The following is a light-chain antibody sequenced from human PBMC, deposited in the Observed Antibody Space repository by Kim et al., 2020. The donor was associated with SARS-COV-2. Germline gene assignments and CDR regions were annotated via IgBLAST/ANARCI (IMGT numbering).Light chain of an antibody. J-gene: IGKJ4*01. CDR3: QQYSSPLT. CDR2: GAS. Sequence: EIVLTQSPGTLSLSPGERATLSCRASQSISRSYLAWYQQKPGQAPRLLIHGASSRATGIPDRFSGSGSGTDFTLTISRLEPEDFAVYYCQQYSSPLTFGGGTKVDIK. CDR1: QSISRSY. V-gene: IGKV3-20*01.